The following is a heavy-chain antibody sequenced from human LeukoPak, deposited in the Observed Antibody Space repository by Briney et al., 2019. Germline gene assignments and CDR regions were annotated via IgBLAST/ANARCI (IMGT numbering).Heavy chain of an antibody. CDR1: GFTVSSNY. J-gene: IGHJ4*02. CDR2: IYSGGST. D-gene: IGHD2-2*01. Sequence: GGSLRLSCAASGFTVSSNYMSWVRQAPGKGLEWVSVIYSGGSTYYADSVKGRFTISRDNSKNTLYLQMNSLRAEDTAVYYCARERGQERYCSSTSCPGGLGYWGQGTLVTVSS. CDR3: ARERGQERYCSSTSCPGGLGY. V-gene: IGHV3-53*01.